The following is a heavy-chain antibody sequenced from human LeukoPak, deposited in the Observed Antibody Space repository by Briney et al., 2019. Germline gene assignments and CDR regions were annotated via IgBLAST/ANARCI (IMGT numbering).Heavy chain of an antibody. CDR1: GGSFSGYY. D-gene: IGHD2-2*01. Sequence: SETLSLTCAVYGGSFSGYYGSWIRQPPGKGLEWIGEINHSGSTNYNPSLKSRVTISVDTSKNQFSLELSSVTAADTAVYYCARSSYCSSTSCYKYFQHWGQGTLVTVSS. CDR2: INHSGST. CDR3: ARSSYCSSTSCYKYFQH. J-gene: IGHJ1*01. V-gene: IGHV4-34*01.